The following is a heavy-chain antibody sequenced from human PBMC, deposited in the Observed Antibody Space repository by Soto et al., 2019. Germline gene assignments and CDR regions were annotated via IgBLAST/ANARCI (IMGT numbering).Heavy chain of an antibody. J-gene: IGHJ4*02. V-gene: IGHV4-59*01. CDR1: GGSISGFY. CDR3: ARRLHLWAITYYFDS. CDR2: IYYSGST. D-gene: IGHD5-18*01. Sequence: PSETLSLTCTVSGGSISGFYWSWIRQPPGKGLEWIGYIYYSGSTNYNPSLKSRVTISVDTSKNQFSLKLSSVTAADTAVYYCARRLHLWAITYYFDSWGQGTLVTVSS.